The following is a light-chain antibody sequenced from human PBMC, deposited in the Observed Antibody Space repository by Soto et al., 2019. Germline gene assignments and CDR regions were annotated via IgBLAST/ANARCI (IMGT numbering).Light chain of an antibody. CDR3: QQRNNWLIT. Sequence: EIVLTQSPATLSLSPGERATLSCRASQSVSSDLAWYQQKPGQAPRLLIYDASNRATGIPARFRGSGSGTDFTLTISSLGPEEFAVYYCQQRNNWLITFGQGTRLEI. CDR1: QSVSSD. J-gene: IGKJ5*01. V-gene: IGKV3-11*01. CDR2: DAS.